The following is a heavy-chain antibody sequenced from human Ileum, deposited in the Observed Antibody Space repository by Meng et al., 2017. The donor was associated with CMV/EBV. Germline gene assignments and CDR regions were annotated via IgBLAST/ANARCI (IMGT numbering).Heavy chain of an antibody. V-gene: IGHV1-8*03. CDR1: GYTFTSYD. Sequence: SGYTFTSYDINWVRQATGQGHEWMGWMNPNSGNTGYAQKFQGRVTITRNTSISTAYMELSSLTSEDTAIYYCARRSGTTGTTRWFDPWGQGTLVTVSS. CDR3: ARRSGTTGTTRWFDP. J-gene: IGHJ5*02. D-gene: IGHD1-1*01. CDR2: MNPNSGNT.